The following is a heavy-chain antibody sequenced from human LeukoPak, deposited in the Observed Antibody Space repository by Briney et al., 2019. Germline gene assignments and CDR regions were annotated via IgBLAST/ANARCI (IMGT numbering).Heavy chain of an antibody. Sequence: SVKVSCKASGGTFSSYTISWVRQAPGQGLEWMGRIIPILGIANYAQKFQGRVTITADKSTSTAYMELSSLRSEDTAVYYCARDHAGGYWYFDLWGRGTLVTVSS. J-gene: IGHJ2*01. CDR1: GGTFSSYT. CDR2: IIPILGIA. D-gene: IGHD2-8*02. CDR3: ARDHAGGYWYFDL. V-gene: IGHV1-69*04.